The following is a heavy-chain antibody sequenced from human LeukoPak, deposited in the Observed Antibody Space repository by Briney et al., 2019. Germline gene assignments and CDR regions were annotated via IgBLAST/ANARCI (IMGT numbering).Heavy chain of an antibody. CDR3: AKDRLGGPYFFHY. Sequence: ASVKVSCKASGYTFTNYDISWVRQAPGQGLEWMGWISAYNGNTNYAQKLQGRVTMTTDTSTSTAYMELRSLRSDDTAVYFCAKDRLGGPYFFHYWGQGTLVTVSS. J-gene: IGHJ4*02. CDR2: ISAYNGNT. D-gene: IGHD3-16*01. CDR1: GYTFTNYD. V-gene: IGHV1-18*01.